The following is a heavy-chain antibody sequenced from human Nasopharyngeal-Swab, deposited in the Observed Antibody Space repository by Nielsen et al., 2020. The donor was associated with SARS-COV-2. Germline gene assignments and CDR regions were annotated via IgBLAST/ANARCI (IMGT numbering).Heavy chain of an antibody. Sequence: SETLSLTCAVYGGSFSGYYWSWIRQPPGKGLEWIGEINPSGSTNYNPSLKSRVTISVDTSKNQFSLKLSSVTAADTAVYYCARGQNWSDDAFDIWGQGTMVTVSS. V-gene: IGHV4-34*01. J-gene: IGHJ3*02. CDR2: INPSGST. CDR3: ARGQNWSDDAFDI. CDR1: GGSFSGYY. D-gene: IGHD1-1*01.